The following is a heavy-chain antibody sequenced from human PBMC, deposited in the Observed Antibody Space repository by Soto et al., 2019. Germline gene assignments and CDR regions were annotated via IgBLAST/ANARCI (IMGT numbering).Heavy chain of an antibody. CDR3: AGYKSQPFHFDY. D-gene: IGHD2-2*02. Sequence: SETLSLTCTVSGASISNYYWSWIRQPAGKGLEWIGRIYSSGSTNYNPSLTSRVTLSVDTSKNQFSLNLTSVTAADTAVYYGAGYKSQPFHFDYWGQGTLVTV. CDR1: GASISNYY. V-gene: IGHV4-4*07. J-gene: IGHJ4*02. CDR2: IYSSGST.